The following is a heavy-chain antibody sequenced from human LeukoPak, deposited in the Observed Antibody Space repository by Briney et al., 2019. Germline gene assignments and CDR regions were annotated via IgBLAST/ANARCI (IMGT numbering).Heavy chain of an antibody. CDR1: GGSISSYY. V-gene: IGHV4-59*01. J-gene: IGHJ3*02. CDR3: LITMIDGAVDAFDI. CDR2: IYYSGST. D-gene: IGHD3-22*01. Sequence: SETLSLTCTVSGGSISSYYWSWIRQPPGKGLEWIGYIYYSGSTNYNPSLKSRVTISVDTSKNQFSLKLSSVTAADTAVYYCLITMIDGAVDAFDIWGQGTMVTVSS.